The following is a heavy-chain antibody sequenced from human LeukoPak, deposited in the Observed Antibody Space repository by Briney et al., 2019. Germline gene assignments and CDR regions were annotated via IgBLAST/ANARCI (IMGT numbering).Heavy chain of an antibody. CDR1: GYTFTSYD. V-gene: IGHV1-8*01. J-gene: IGHJ1*01. D-gene: IGHD3-22*01. CDR2: MNPNSGNT. CDR3: ATYYFDSSGYYNYFQH. Sequence: ASVKVSCKASGYTFTSYDINWVRQATGQGLEWMGWMNPNSGNTGYAQKFQGRVTITRDTSISTAYMELSSLRSEDTAVYYCATYYFDSSGYYNYFQHWGQGTLVTVSS.